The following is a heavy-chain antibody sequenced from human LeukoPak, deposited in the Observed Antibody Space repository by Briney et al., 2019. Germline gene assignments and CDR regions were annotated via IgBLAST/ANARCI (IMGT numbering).Heavy chain of an antibody. CDR1: GFTFSNYW. Sequence: GGSLRLSCAASGFTFSNYWMHWVRQAPGKGLVYVSRINSDGSSANYADSVQGRFTISRDNAKNTLYLEMNSLRAEDTAVYYCAGEDGSGEGFDYWGQGTLVTVSS. D-gene: IGHD3-10*01. J-gene: IGHJ4*02. V-gene: IGHV3-74*01. CDR2: INSDGSSA. CDR3: AGEDGSGEGFDY.